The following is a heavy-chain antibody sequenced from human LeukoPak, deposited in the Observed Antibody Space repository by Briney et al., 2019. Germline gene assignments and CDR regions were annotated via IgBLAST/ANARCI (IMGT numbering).Heavy chain of an antibody. CDR1: GGSISSSGYY. J-gene: IGHJ6*03. Sequence: PSETLSLTCTVSGGSISSSGYYWGWIRQPPGKGLEWIGNIYYSGSTYYNPSLKSRVTISVDTSKNQFSLKLSSVTAADTAVYYCAREVADYGGYYYYHYMDVWGKGTTVTISS. D-gene: IGHD4-23*01. V-gene: IGHV4-39*07. CDR2: IYYSGST. CDR3: AREVADYGGYYYYHYMDV.